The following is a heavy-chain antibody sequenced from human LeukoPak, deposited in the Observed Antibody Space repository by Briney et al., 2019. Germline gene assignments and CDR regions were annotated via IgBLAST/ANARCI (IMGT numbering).Heavy chain of an antibody. J-gene: IGHJ4*02. V-gene: IGHV4-39*01. CDR1: GAFIATSSYY. CDR3: ARQGSGWYYFDY. Sequence: PSETLSLTCNVSGAFIATSSYYWSWIRQPPGKGLEWIGEINHSGSTNYNPSLKSRVTISVDTPKNQFSLKLSSVTAADTAVYYCARQGSGWYYFDYWGQGTLVTVSS. CDR2: INHSGST. D-gene: IGHD6-19*01.